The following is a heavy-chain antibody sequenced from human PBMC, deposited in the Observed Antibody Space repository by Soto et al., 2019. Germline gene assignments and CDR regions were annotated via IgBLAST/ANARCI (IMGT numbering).Heavy chain of an antibody. D-gene: IGHD5-12*01. J-gene: IGHJ4*02. Sequence: GESLKISCQASGYTFSNHWIGWVRQMPGKGLERMGIIYPGDSDTRYSPSFQGQVTLSADKSTSTAYLQWSSLKASDTAIYYCARGSGYHNYWGQGTMVTASS. CDR2: IYPGDSDT. V-gene: IGHV5-51*03. CDR1: GYTFSNHW. CDR3: ARGSGYHNY.